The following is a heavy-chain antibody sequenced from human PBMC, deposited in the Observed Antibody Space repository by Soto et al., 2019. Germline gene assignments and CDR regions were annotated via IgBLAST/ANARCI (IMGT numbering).Heavy chain of an antibody. J-gene: IGHJ3*02. CDR3: ARHPSPSYYYDSSGNAFDI. D-gene: IGHD3-22*01. CDR2: IDPSDSYT. CDR1: GYSFTSYW. Sequence: PGESLKISCKGSGYSFTSYWISWVRQMPGKGLEWMGRIDPSDSYTNYSPSFQGHVTISADKSISTAYLQWSSLKASDTAMYYCARHPSPSYYYDSSGNAFDIWGQGTMVTV. V-gene: IGHV5-10-1*01.